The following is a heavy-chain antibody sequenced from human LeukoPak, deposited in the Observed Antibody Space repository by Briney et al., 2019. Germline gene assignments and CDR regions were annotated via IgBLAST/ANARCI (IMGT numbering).Heavy chain of an antibody. D-gene: IGHD2-15*01. CDR3: ARDLGYCSGGNCYPFDY. CDR2: ITSSSSYI. V-gene: IGHV3-21*01. J-gene: IGHJ4*02. Sequence: GGSLRLSCAASGFTFSTYSMNWVRQAPGKGLEWVSSITSSSSYIFYADSVSGRFTISRDNSKNSLYLQMNSLRAEDTAVYYCARDLGYCSGGNCYPFDYWARESWSPSPQ. CDR1: GFTFSTYS.